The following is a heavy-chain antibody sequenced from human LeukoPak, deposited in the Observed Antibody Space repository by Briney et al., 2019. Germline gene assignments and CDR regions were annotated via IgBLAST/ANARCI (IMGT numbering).Heavy chain of an antibody. Sequence: PGGSLRLSCAASGFTFSSYTMRWVRQAPGKGLEWVSSTSGSGGTTYYSDSVKGRFTSSRDNSKNTLYLQMNSLRVEDTAVYYCATSSTWQTMNFDYWGQGTLVTVSS. CDR3: ATSSTWQTMNFDY. CDR1: GFTFSSYT. V-gene: IGHV3-23*01. D-gene: IGHD6-13*01. J-gene: IGHJ4*02. CDR2: TSGSGGTT.